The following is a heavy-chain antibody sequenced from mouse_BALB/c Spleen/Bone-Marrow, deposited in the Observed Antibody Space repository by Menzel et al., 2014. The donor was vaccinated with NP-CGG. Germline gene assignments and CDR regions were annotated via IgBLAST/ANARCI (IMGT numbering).Heavy chain of an antibody. CDR2: IWAGGST. Sequence: QVQLQQSGPGLVAPSQSLSITCTVSGFSLTSYGVHWVRQPPGKGLEWLGVIWAGGSTNYNSALMSRLFISKDNSKSQVFLKMNSLQTDDTAMYYCARGGGRGRDGCAMDYWGQGTSVTVSS. CDR1: GFSLTSYG. J-gene: IGHJ4*01. V-gene: IGHV2-9*02. D-gene: IGHD3-3*01. CDR3: ARGGGRGRDGCAMDY.